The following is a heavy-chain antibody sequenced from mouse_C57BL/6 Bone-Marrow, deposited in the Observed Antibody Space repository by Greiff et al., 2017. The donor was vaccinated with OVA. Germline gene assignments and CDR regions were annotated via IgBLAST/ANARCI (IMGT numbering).Heavy chain of an antibody. CDR2: IDPSDSYT. J-gene: IGHJ1*03. CDR3: ARRLDYYGSSYWYFDV. CDR1: GYTFTSYW. D-gene: IGHD1-1*01. Sequence: QVQLKQPGAELVRPGTSVKLSCKASGYTFTSYWMHWVKQRPGQGLEWIGVIDPSDSYTNYNQKFKGKATLTVDTSSSTAYMQLSSLTSEDSAVYYCARRLDYYGSSYWYFDVWGTGTTVTVSS. V-gene: IGHV1-59*01.